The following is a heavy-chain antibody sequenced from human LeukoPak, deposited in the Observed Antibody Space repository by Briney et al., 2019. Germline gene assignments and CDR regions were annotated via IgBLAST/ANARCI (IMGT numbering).Heavy chain of an antibody. CDR3: ARAPYGDCFDY. CDR1: GFTFSSYW. Sequence: PGGSLXLSCAASGFTFSSYWMHWVRQAPGKGLVWVSRINSDGSNTNYADSVKGRFTLSRDKAKNTLYLQMNSLRVEDTAVYYCARAPYGDCFDYWGQGTLVTVSS. D-gene: IGHD4-17*01. CDR2: INSDGSNT. V-gene: IGHV3-74*01. J-gene: IGHJ4*02.